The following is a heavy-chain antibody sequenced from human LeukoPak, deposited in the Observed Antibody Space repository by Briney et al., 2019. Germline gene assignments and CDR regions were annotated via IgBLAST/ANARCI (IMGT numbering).Heavy chain of an antibody. CDR3: VRDERYIGAFDI. CDR2: INHSGST. Sequence: SETLSLTCAVYGGSFSGYYWSWIRQPPGKGLEWIGEINHSGSTNYNPSLKSRVTISVDTSKNKFSLKLTSVTAADTAVYYCVRDERYIGAFDIWGQGTMVTVSA. D-gene: IGHD1-1*01. V-gene: IGHV4-34*01. CDR1: GGSFSGYY. J-gene: IGHJ3*02.